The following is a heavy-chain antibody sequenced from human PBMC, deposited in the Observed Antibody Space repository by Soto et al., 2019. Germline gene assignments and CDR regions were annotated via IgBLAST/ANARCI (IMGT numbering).Heavy chain of an antibody. J-gene: IGHJ3*02. CDR2: INAGNGNT. CDR1: GYTFTSYA. CDR3: ARAITGTPVAFDI. V-gene: IGHV1-3*01. Sequence: ASVKVSCKASGYTFTSYAMHWVRQAPGQRLEWMGWINAGNGNTKYSQKFQGRVTITRDTSASTAYMELGSLRSEDTAVYYCARAITGTPVAFDIWGQGTMVTVSS. D-gene: IGHD1-7*01.